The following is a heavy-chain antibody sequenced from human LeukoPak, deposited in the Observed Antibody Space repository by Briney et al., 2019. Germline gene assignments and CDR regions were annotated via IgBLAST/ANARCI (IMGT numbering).Heavy chain of an antibody. J-gene: IGHJ4*02. Sequence: PGGSLRLSCAASGFTFSRNAMNWVRQAPGKGLEGVSFISSSSNYMSYADSVKGRFTISRDNAKNSLYLQMNSLRAEDTAVYYCARPLDSSNNYFDYWGQGTLVTVSA. V-gene: IGHV3-21*01. CDR3: ARPLDSSNNYFDY. D-gene: IGHD6-13*01. CDR2: ISSSSNYM. CDR1: GFTFSRNA.